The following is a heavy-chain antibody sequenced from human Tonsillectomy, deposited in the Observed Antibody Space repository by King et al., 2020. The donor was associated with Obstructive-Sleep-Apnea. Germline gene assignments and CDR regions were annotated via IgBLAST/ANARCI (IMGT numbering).Heavy chain of an antibody. CDR2: IKSKTDGGSK. V-gene: IGHV3-15*01. Sequence: QLVQSGGGLVKPGGSLRLSCAASGFTFSNAWMSWFRPAPGKGLEWVGGIKSKTDGGSKDYAAPVKGRVIILRDDSKNTLYLQMNNLKTEDTAGYYCTTDGCSSTSCYDNWFDPWGQGTLVTVSS. CDR1: GFTFSNAW. CDR3: TTDGCSSTSCYDNWFDP. J-gene: IGHJ5*02. D-gene: IGHD2-2*01.